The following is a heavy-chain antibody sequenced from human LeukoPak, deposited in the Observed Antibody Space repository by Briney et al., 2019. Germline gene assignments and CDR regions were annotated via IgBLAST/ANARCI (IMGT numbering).Heavy chain of an antibody. J-gene: IGHJ4*02. CDR2: IYKSGSS. CDR3: ARDGRRSSSWYNYFDS. Sequence: SETLSLTCTVSGGSISSYYWSWIRQPPGKGLEWIGYIYKSGSSNYNPSLKSRVTISVDTPKNQISLKLSSVTAADTAVYYCARDGRRSSSWYNYFDSWGQGTLVTVSS. V-gene: IGHV4-59*01. CDR1: GGSISSYY. D-gene: IGHD6-13*01.